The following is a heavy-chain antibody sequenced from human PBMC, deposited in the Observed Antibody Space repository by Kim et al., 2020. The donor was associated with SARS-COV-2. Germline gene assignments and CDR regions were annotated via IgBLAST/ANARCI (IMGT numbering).Heavy chain of an antibody. V-gene: IGHV3-23*01. Sequence: ADSVKGRFTISRDNSKNTLYLQMNSLRAEDTAVYYCAKGPYSGSSPRWVDIWGQGTMVTVSS. CDR3: AKGPYSGSSPRWVDI. D-gene: IGHD1-26*01. J-gene: IGHJ3*02.